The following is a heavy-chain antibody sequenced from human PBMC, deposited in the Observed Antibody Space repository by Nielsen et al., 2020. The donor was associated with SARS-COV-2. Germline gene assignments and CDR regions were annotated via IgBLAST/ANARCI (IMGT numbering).Heavy chain of an antibody. V-gene: IGHV4-34*01. CDR3: ASATTVTTLDAFDI. J-gene: IGHJ3*02. D-gene: IGHD4-17*01. Sequence: SETLSLTCAVYGGSFSGYYWSWIRQPPGKGLEWIGEINHSGSTNYNPSLKSRVTMSVDTSKNQFSLKLSSVTAADTAVYYCASATTVTTLDAFDIWGQGTMVTVSS. CDR2: INHSGST. CDR1: GGSFSGYY.